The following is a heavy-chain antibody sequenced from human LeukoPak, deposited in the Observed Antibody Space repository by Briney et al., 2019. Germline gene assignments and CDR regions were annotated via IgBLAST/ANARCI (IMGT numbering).Heavy chain of an antibody. CDR2: VNPNSGGT. CDR3: ARSVVPAAIQGDY. CDR1: GYTFTGYY. J-gene: IGHJ4*02. V-gene: IGHV1-2*06. Sequence: ASVKVSCKASGYTFTGYYMHWVRQAPGQGLEWMGRVNPNSGGTNYAQKFQGRVTMTRDTSTSTAYMELRSLRSDDTAVYYCARSVVPAAIQGDYWGQGTLVTVSS. D-gene: IGHD2-2*02.